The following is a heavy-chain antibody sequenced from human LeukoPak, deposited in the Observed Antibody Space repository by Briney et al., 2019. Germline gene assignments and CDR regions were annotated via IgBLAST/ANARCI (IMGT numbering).Heavy chain of an antibody. D-gene: IGHD1-26*01. J-gene: IGHJ6*02. CDR2: IYYSGST. Sequence: SGTLSLTCAVSGGSISSSNWWSWVRQPPGKGLEWIGYIYYSGSTNYNPSLKSRVTISVDTSKNQFSLKLSSVTAADTAVYYCARDFPVNSGSYYYYGMDVWGQGTTVTVSS. CDR1: GGSISSSNW. V-gene: IGHV4-4*02. CDR3: ARDFPVNSGSYYYYGMDV.